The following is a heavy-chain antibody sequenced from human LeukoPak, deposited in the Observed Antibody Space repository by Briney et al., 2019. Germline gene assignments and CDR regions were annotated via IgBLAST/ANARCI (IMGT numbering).Heavy chain of an antibody. V-gene: IGHV3-20*04. D-gene: IGHD1-26*01. CDR2: INGDGEYT. CDR3: AQRGVQGYMDV. CDR1: GYSFGGFY. Sequence: GGSLRLSCEDSGYSFGGFYMYWVRQAPGKGLEWVASINGDGEYTVYAASVKGRFTISRDNSNNMLNLQMSSLRAEDTALYYCAQRGVQGYMDVWGKGTTVIVSS. J-gene: IGHJ6*03.